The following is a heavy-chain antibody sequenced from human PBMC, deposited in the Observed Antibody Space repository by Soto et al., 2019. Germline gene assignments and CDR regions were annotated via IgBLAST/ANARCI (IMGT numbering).Heavy chain of an antibody. Sequence: QVQLQESGPGLVKPSQTLSLTCTVSGGSISSGDYYWSWIRQPPGKGLEWIGYIYYSGSTYYNPSLKSRVTISVDTSKNQFSLKLSSVTVADTAVYYCARQGHSYNTNYYYYGMDVWGQGTTVTVSS. CDR1: GGSISSGDYY. D-gene: IGHD5-18*01. CDR3: ARQGHSYNTNYYYYGMDV. V-gene: IGHV4-30-4*01. CDR2: IYYSGST. J-gene: IGHJ6*02.